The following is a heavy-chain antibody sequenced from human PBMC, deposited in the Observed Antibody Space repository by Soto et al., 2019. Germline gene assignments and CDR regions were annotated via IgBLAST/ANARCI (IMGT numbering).Heavy chain of an antibody. Sequence: QVQLVQSGAEVKKPGSSVKVSCKASGGTFSSYAISWVRQAPGQGLEWMGGIIPIFGTANYAQKFQGRVTITAAESPSTADMEVSSRRSEYTAVYSCARAQGYSGCGGLSNWGQGTLVTVSS. V-gene: IGHV1-69*12. D-gene: IGHD5-12*01. CDR3: ARAQGYSGCGGLSN. CDR1: GGTFSSYA. CDR2: IIPIFGTA. J-gene: IGHJ4*02.